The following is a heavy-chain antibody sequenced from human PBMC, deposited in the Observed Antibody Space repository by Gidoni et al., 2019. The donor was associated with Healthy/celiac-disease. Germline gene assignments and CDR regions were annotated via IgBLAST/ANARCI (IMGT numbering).Heavy chain of an antibody. D-gene: IGHD6-13*01. CDR2: ISAYNGNT. Sequence: SVQVSCKASGYTFTSDGISWVRQAPGQGLEWMGWISAYNGNTNYAQKLQGRVTMTTDTSTSAAYMELRSLRSDDTAVYYCARDRTIAAAGVGGYWGQGTLVTVSS. CDR1: GYTFTSDG. J-gene: IGHJ4*02. V-gene: IGHV1-18*01. CDR3: ARDRTIAAAGVGGY.